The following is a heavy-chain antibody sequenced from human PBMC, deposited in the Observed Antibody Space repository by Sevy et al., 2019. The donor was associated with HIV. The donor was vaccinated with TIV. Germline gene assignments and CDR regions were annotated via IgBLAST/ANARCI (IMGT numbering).Heavy chain of an antibody. Sequence: GGSLRLSCAASGFTFSSYWMSWVRQAPGKGLEWVANIKQDGSEKYHVDSVKGRFTISRDNAKNSLYLQMNSLRAEDTAVYYCARDYPNNYYDSSGTNYYYGMDVWGQGTTVTVSS. V-gene: IGHV3-7*01. D-gene: IGHD3-22*01. CDR3: ARDYPNNYYDSSGTNYYYGMDV. CDR2: IKQDGSEK. CDR1: GFTFSSYW. J-gene: IGHJ6*02.